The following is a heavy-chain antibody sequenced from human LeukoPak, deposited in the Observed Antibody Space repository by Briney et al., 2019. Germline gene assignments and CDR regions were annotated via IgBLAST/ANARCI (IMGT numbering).Heavy chain of an antibody. J-gene: IGHJ5*02. CDR1: GGSISSGGYS. CDR2: IYHSGST. Sequence: PSETLSLTCAVSGGSISSGGYSWSWIRQPPGKGLEWIGYIYHSGSTYYNPSLKSRVTISVDRSKNQFSLKLSSVTAADTAVYYCAREPPHCISSTSCYTAWGQGTLVTVSS. V-gene: IGHV4-30-2*01. CDR3: AREPPHCISSTSCYTA. D-gene: IGHD2-2*02.